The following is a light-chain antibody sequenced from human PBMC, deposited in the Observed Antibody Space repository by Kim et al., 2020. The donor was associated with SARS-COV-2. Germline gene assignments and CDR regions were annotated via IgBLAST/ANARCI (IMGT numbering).Light chain of an antibody. V-gene: IGLV1-44*01. Sequence: GQRVTISCSGGWSNVGRNYVYWFQHLPGTAPKLLIERNDRRPSGVPDRFSGSKSGTSASLAIGGLQPEDDADYYCEAWDDSLNGPVFGGGTKLTVL. J-gene: IGLJ3*02. CDR3: EAWDDSLNGPV. CDR2: RND. CDR1: WSNVGRNY.